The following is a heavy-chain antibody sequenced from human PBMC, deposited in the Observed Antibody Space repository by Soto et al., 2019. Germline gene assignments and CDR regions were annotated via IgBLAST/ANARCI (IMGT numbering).Heavy chain of an antibody. D-gene: IGHD3-3*01. V-gene: IGHV1-8*01. CDR1: GYTFTSYD. J-gene: IGHJ6*02. CDR2: MNPNSGNT. Sequence: ASVKVSCKASGYTFTSYDINWVRQATGQGLEWMGWMNPNSGNTGYAQKFQGRVTMTRNTSISTAYMELSSLRSEDTAVYYCASNGATIFGVVISPYGMDVWGQGTTVTVSS. CDR3: ASNGATIFGVVISPYGMDV.